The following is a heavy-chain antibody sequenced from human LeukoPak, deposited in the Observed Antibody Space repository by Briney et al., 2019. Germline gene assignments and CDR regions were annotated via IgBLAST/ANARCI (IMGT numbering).Heavy chain of an antibody. Sequence: GGSLRLPCAASGFTFSSYGMHWVRQAPGKGLEWVAFIRYDGSNKYYADSVKGRFTISRDNSKNTLYLQMNSLRAEDTAVYYCAKAPYCSSTSCYRYYYYMDVWGKGTTVTVSS. V-gene: IGHV3-30*02. D-gene: IGHD2-2*01. J-gene: IGHJ6*03. CDR1: GFTFSSYG. CDR2: IRYDGSNK. CDR3: AKAPYCSSTSCYRYYYYMDV.